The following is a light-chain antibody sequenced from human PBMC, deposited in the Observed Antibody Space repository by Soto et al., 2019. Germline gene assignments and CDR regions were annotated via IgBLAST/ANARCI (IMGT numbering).Light chain of an antibody. V-gene: IGLV2-14*01. CDR1: SSDVGGYNY. CDR2: DVS. CDR3: SSYTSSSTPLVV. J-gene: IGLJ2*01. Sequence: QSALTQPASVSGSPGQSITISCTGTSSDVGGYNYVSWYQQHPGKAPKLMIYDVSNRPSGVSNRFSGSKSGNMASLTISGLQAEDEADYYCSSYTSSSTPLVVFGGGTQLTVL.